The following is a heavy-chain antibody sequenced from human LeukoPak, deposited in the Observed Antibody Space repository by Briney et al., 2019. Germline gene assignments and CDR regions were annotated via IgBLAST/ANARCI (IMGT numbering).Heavy chain of an antibody. V-gene: IGHV3-7*01. J-gene: IGHJ4*02. CDR3: AREGDTSPGLDY. CDR1: GFSFSRYW. CDR2: IRQDGDEK. Sequence: GGSLRLSCTASGFSFSRYWMSWVRQAPGKGLEWVANIRQDGDEKNYVDTVKGRLTISRDNAKNSVYLQMTSLRAEDTAVYFCAREGDTSPGLDYWGQGALVTVSS.